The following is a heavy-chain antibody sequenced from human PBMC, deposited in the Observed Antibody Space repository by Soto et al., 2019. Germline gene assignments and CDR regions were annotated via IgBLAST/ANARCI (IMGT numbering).Heavy chain of an antibody. CDR2: IKKDGSEK. Sequence: EAQLEESGGGLVQSGGSLRLSCATSGFTFSSYWMTWVRQAPGKGLEWVANIKKDGSEKYYVDSVRGRFTISRDNAKNSLYLQMDSLGVEDTAVYYCASGLPAAQGRGDRKWGQGTLVTVS. CDR1: GFTFSSYW. J-gene: IGHJ4*02. D-gene: IGHD2-2*01. CDR3: ASGLPAAQGRGDRK. V-gene: IGHV3-7*01.